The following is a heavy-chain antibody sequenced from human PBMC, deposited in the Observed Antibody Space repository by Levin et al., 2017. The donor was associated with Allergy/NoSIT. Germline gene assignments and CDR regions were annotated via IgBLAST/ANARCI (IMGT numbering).Heavy chain of an antibody. D-gene: IGHD6-19*01. CDR1: GFTFSSYA. J-gene: IGHJ4*02. Sequence: PGGSLRLSCAASGFTFSSYAMSWVRQAPGKGLEWVSGITGTGGRTYYADSVKGRFTISRDNSKNTLYLQINSLRTEDTAVYYCAKSEANGWRADNWGQGTLVTVSS. V-gene: IGHV3-23*01. CDR2: ITGTGGRT. CDR3: AKSEANGWRADN.